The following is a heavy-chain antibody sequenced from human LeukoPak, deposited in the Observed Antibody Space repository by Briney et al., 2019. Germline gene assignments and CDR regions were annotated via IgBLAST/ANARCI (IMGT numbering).Heavy chain of an antibody. D-gene: IGHD6-19*01. Sequence: PGGSLRLSCSASGFTLSSYVMSWVRQAPGKGLEWVSTLSNSGGSTYYADSVKGRFTISRDNSKNALYLQMNSLRAEDTAIYYCAKDQKQWLVRWGYFDYWGQGTLVTVSS. CDR3: AKDQKQWLVRWGYFDY. CDR2: LSNSGGST. V-gene: IGHV3-23*01. J-gene: IGHJ4*02. CDR1: GFTLSSYV.